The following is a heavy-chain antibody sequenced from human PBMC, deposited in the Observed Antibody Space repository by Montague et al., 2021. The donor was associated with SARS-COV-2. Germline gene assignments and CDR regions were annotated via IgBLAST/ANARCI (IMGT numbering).Heavy chain of an antibody. CDR2: ISYDGSNK. J-gene: IGHJ6*02. CDR1: GFTFSSYG. V-gene: IGHV3-33*05. Sequence: SLRLSCAASGFTFSSYGMHWVRQAPGKGLEWVAVISYDGSNKYYADSVKGRFTISRDNAKNSLYLQMNSLRAEDTAVYYCARDLGAANWGVYYGMDVWGQGTMVTVSS. CDR3: ARDLGAANWGVYYGMDV. D-gene: IGHD1-26*01.